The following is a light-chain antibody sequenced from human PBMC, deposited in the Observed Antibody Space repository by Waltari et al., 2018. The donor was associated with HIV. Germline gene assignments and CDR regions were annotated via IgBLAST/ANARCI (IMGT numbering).Light chain of an antibody. V-gene: IGLV2-14*03. J-gene: IGLJ2*01. Sequence: QSALTQPASVSGSPGQSITISCTGTSSDSGGFKSVSWYQQSPGKAPKLIIYDVSYRPSGVSNRFSGSKSGNTASLTISGLRAEDEADYYCGSSMTNVNMDVFGGGTKLTVL. CDR3: GSSMTNVNMDV. CDR1: SSDSGGFKS. CDR2: DVS.